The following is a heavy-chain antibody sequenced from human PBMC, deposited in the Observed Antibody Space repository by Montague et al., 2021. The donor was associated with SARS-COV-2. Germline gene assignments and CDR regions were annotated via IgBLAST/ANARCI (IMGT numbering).Heavy chain of an antibody. D-gene: IGHD1-20*01. Sequence: SETLSLTCTVSGDSIRESHWSWIRQPPGKGLEWIGYIYNSGSTNXXPALESRVTLTVSASNNQFYLTLRSVTAADTAVYYCARLTGSRVYYYNYGLDVWGQGTPVTVSS. V-gene: IGHV4-4*09. CDR2: IYNSGST. CDR1: GDSIRESH. CDR3: ARLTGSRVYYYNYGLDV. J-gene: IGHJ6*02.